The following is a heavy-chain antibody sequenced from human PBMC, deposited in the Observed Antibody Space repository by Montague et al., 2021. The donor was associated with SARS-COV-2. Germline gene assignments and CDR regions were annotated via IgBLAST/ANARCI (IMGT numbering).Heavy chain of an antibody. CDR3: ARDIRIPMLIVIQGYGMDV. V-gene: IGHV4-39*07. J-gene: IGHJ6*02. CDR2: IYYSGST. D-gene: IGHD3-22*01. CDR1: GGSISSSSSY. Sequence: SETLSLTCTVSGGSISSSSSYWDWIRQPPGMGLEWIGSIYYSGSTYYNPSLKSRITISVDTSKNQFSLRLTSVTAADTAVYYCARDIRIPMLIVIQGYGMDVWGQGTTVTVSS.